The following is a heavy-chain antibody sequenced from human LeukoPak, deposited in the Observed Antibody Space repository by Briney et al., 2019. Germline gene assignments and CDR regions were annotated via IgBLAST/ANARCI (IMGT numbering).Heavy chain of an antibody. CDR3: ARRPSITTVRGVITGGYYYYMDV. CDR1: GYTFTSYG. V-gene: IGHV1-18*01. CDR2: ISAYNGNT. Sequence: ASVKVSCKASGYTFTSYGISWVRQAPGQGLEWMGWISAYNGNTNYAQKFQGRVTMTRDTSISTAYMELSRLRSDDTAMYYCARRPSITTVRGVITGGYYYYMDVWGKGTTVTISS. D-gene: IGHD3-10*01. J-gene: IGHJ6*03.